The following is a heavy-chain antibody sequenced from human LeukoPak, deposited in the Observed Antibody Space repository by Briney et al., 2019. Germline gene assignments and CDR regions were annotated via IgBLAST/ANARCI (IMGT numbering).Heavy chain of an antibody. V-gene: IGHV4-4*07. D-gene: IGHD6-13*01. Sequence: SETLSLTCTVSGGSISSYYWSWIRQPAGKGLAWIGRIYTSGSTNYNPSLKSRVTMSVDTSKNQFSLKLSSVTAADTAVYYCARGPSIAAAGTYLYYFDYWGQGTLVTVSS. CDR2: IYTSGST. CDR1: GGSISSYY. J-gene: IGHJ4*02. CDR3: ARGPSIAAAGTYLYYFDY.